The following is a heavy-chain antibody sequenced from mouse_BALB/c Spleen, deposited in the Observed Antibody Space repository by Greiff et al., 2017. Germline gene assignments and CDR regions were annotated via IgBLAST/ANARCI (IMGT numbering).Heavy chain of an antibody. Sequence: DVMLVESGGGLVQPGGSLKLSCAASGFTFSSYGMSWVRQTPDKRLELVATINSNGGSTYYPDSVKGRFTISIDNAKNTLYLHMSSLKSGDTAMLYWERVRSYGSSSDYWGQGTTLTVSA. CDR3: ERVRSYGSSSDY. D-gene: IGHD1-1*01. J-gene: IGHJ2*01. V-gene: IGHV5-6-3*01. CDR2: INSNGGST. CDR1: GFTFSSYG.